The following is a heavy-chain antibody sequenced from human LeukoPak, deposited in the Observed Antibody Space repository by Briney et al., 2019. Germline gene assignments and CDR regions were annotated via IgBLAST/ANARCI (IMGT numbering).Heavy chain of an antibody. J-gene: IGHJ5*02. CDR1: GGSISSFY. CDR3: ARHGTSGTNLNWFDP. V-gene: IGHV4-59*01. D-gene: IGHD1-1*01. Sequence: SETLSLTCTVSGGSISSFYRSWIRQPPGKGLEWIGYIYYSGSTNYNPSLKSRVTISVDTSKNQFSLKLSSVTAADTAVYYCARHGTSGTNLNWFDPWGQGTLVTVSS. CDR2: IYYSGST.